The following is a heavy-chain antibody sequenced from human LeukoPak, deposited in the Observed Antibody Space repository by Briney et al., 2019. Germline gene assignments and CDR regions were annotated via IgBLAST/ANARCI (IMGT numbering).Heavy chain of an antibody. V-gene: IGHV1-18*01. J-gene: IGHJ6*02. CDR1: GYTFSRYG. D-gene: IGHD3-9*01. CDR2: ISPYNGNT. Sequence: ASVKVSCKASGYTFSRYGFSWVRQAPGQGLEWMGWISPYNGNTNYAQKLQGRVTMTTDTSTSTAYMELRSLRSDDTAVYYCASEPNRNYDILTGSYYYGMDVWGQGTTVTVSS. CDR3: ASEPNRNYDILTGSYYYGMDV.